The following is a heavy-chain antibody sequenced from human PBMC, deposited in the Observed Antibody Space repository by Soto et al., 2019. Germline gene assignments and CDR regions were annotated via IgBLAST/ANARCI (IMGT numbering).Heavy chain of an antibody. J-gene: IGHJ5*02. CDR3: ARVRTP. CDR2: IYHSGST. Sequence: QLQLQESGSGLVKPSQTLSLTCAVSGGSISSGGYSWSWIRQPPGKGLEWIGYIYHSGSTYYNPSLMILATRSVDRSKNQFCLKLCSVTAADTAVYYCARVRTPWGQGTLVTVSS. V-gene: IGHV4-30-2*01. CDR1: GGSISSGGYS.